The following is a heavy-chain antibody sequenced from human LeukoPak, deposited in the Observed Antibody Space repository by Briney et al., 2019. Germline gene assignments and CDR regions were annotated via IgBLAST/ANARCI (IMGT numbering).Heavy chain of an antibody. Sequence: ASGKVSCKASGYTFTSYYMHWVRQAPGQGLEWMGIINPSGGSTSYAQKFQGRVTMTRDTSTSTVYMELSSLRSEDTAVYYCARPTEGQRDLDYWGQGTLVTVSS. CDR1: GYTFTSYY. CDR2: INPSGGST. V-gene: IGHV1-46*01. CDR3: ARPTEGQRDLDY. J-gene: IGHJ4*02. D-gene: IGHD1-1*01.